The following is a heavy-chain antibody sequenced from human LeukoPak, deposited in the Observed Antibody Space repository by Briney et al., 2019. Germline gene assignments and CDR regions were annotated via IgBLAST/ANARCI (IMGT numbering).Heavy chain of an antibody. V-gene: IGHV3-30*02. CDR2: IRYDGSNK. D-gene: IGHD2-2*01. CDR3: AKAGLYCSSTSCYHYYYYYMDV. Sequence: PGGSLRLSCAASGFTFSSYGRHWVRQAPGKGLEWVVFIRYDGSNKYYADSVKGRFTISRDNSKNTLYLQMNSLRAEDTAVYYCAKAGLYCSSTSCYHYYYYYMDVWGKGTTVTVSS. J-gene: IGHJ6*03. CDR1: GFTFSSYG.